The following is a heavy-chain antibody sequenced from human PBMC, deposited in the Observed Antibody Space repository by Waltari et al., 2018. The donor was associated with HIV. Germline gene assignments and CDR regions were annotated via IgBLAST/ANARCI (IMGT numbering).Heavy chain of an antibody. V-gene: IGHV3-30*18. CDR1: GFAFKNFA. CDR3: AKVAGRSGSYSHYYYGMDV. Sequence: QVQLVESGGGVVQPGGSLRLSCAASGFAFKNFAMHWVRQAPGKGLEWLAVISYDGDQYYADSVKGRFTISRDNSKKSLFLQMSSLRPEDSAVYYCAKVAGRSGSYSHYYYGMDVWGQGTTVTVS. D-gene: IGHD1-26*01. CDR2: ISYDGDQ. J-gene: IGHJ6*02.